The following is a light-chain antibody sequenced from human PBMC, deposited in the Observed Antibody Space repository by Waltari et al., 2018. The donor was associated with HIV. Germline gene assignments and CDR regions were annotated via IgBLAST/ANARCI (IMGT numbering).Light chain of an antibody. J-gene: IGKJ3*01. Sequence: EIVFTQPPGTLSLSPGESGTLSCRASQSVSNRYLAWYQQKPGQTPRLRIYGASSRATGIPDRFSGSGSGTDFTLTISRLEPEDFAVYYCQQYGSSPFTFGPGTKVDIK. CDR1: QSVSNRY. CDR3: QQYGSSPFT. CDR2: GAS. V-gene: IGKV3-20*01.